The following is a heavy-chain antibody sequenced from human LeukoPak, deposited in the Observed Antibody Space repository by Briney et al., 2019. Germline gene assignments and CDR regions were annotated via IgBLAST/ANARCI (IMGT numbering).Heavy chain of an antibody. CDR1: GGTFSRYA. CDR2: IIPILGIA. V-gene: IGHV1-69*04. Sequence: SVKVSCKASGGTFSRYAISWVRQAPGQGLEWMGRIIPILGIANYAQKFQGRVTITADKSTSTAYMELSSLRSEDTAVYYCARASTVGATQYYYYYGMDVWGQGTTVTVSS. J-gene: IGHJ6*02. CDR3: ARASTVGATQYYYYYGMDV. D-gene: IGHD1-26*01.